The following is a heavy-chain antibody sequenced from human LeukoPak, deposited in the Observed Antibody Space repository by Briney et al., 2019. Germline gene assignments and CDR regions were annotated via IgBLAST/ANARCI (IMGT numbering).Heavy chain of an antibody. Sequence: GGSLRLSCAASGFTFSTYAMSWVRQAPGKGLEWVSGISGSGRGGNTYYADSVKGRFSISRDNSKNTLYLQMDSLRAEDTAVYYCAKSGLNRFDYWGQGTLVTVSS. CDR1: GFTFSTYA. V-gene: IGHV3-23*01. CDR3: AKSGLNRFDY. J-gene: IGHJ4*02. D-gene: IGHD2-15*01. CDR2: ISGSGRGGNT.